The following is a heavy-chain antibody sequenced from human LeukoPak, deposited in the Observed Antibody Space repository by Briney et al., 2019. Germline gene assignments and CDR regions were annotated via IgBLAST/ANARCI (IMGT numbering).Heavy chain of an antibody. Sequence: GSSVKVSCKASGGTFSSYAISWVRQAPGQGLEWMGRIIPVVDIADHAEKFRGRVTITADKSTGTAYMELSSLKSEDTAVYYCATDRVSIVATIGDGFDFWGPGTMVTVSP. CDR1: GGTFSSYA. CDR2: IIPVVDIA. V-gene: IGHV1-69*04. CDR3: ATDRVSIVATIGDGFDF. J-gene: IGHJ3*01. D-gene: IGHD5-12*01.